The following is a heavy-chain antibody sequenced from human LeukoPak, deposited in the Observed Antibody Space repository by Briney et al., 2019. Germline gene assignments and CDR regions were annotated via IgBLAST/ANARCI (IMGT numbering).Heavy chain of an antibody. D-gene: IGHD3-22*01. CDR1: GGSISSGDYY. V-gene: IGHV4-30-4*01. Sequence: SETLSLTCTVSGGSISSGDYYWSWIRQPPGKGLEWIGYIYYSGSTYYNPSLKSRVTISVDTSKNQFSLKLSSVTVADTAVYYCARGGGIYYDSSGYPSWDYWGQGTLVTVSS. J-gene: IGHJ4*02. CDR3: ARGGGIYYDSSGYPSWDY. CDR2: IYYSGST.